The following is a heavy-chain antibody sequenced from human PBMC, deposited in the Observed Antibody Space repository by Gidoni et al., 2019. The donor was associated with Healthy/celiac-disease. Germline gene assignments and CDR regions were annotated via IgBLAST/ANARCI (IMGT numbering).Heavy chain of an antibody. CDR2: ISYDGSNK. CDR1: GFTCSSYG. V-gene: IGHV3-30*03. CDR3: ARDRGTHFDI. J-gene: IGHJ3*02. Sequence: QVQLVASGGGVVQPGRSLRLSSAASGFTCSSYGMHWVRQAPGKGLEWVAVISYDGSNKYYADSVKGRFTISRDNSKNTLYLQMNSLRAEDTAVYYCARDRGTHFDIWGQGTMVTVSS.